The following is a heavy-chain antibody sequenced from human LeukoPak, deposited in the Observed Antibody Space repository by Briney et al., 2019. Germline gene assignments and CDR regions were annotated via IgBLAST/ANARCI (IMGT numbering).Heavy chain of an antibody. V-gene: IGHV4-59*08. D-gene: IGHD6-19*01. CDR2: IYYSGNT. CDR3: AGRDSSVCYLGC. Sequence: SETLSLTCTVSGGSMSSYYWSWIRQTPGKGLEWIGYIYYSGNTNYNPSLKSRVTISIDTSKNQFSLRVTSVTAADTPVYYCAGRDSSVCYLGCWGQGSLVSVSS. CDR1: GGSMSSYY. J-gene: IGHJ4*02.